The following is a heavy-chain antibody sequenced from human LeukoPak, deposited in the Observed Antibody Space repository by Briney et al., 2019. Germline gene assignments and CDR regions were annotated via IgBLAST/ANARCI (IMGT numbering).Heavy chain of an antibody. CDR2: INHSGSI. Sequence: SETLSLTCAVYGGSFSGYYWSWIRQPPGKGLEWIGEINHSGSINYNPSLKSRVTISVDTSKNQFSLKLSSVTAADTAVYYCARVAAGRQIDYWGQGTLVTVSS. D-gene: IGHD6-13*01. CDR3: ARVAAGRQIDY. J-gene: IGHJ4*02. V-gene: IGHV4-34*01. CDR1: GGSFSGYY.